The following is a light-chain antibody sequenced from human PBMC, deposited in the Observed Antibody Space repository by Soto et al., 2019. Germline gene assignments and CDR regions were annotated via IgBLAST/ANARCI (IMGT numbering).Light chain of an antibody. V-gene: IGKV3-15*01. Sequence: EIVMTQSPATLSVSPGERATLSCRASQSVSSNLAWYQQKPGQAPRLLIYGASTRATGSPARFSGSGSGTEFTLTISSLQSEDFAVYYCQQYNNWSPITFGHGTRLEIK. CDR1: QSVSSN. CDR2: GAS. CDR3: QQYNNWSPIT. J-gene: IGKJ5*01.